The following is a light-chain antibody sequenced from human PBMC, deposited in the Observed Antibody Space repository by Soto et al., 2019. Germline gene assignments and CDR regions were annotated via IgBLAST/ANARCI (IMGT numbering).Light chain of an antibody. CDR3: QQYDNLPLT. CDR1: QDISNY. Sequence: DIQMTQSPSSLSASVRDRVTITCQASQDISNYLNWYQQKPGKAPKLLIYDASNLETGVSARFSGSGSGTEFTFTISNLQPEDAATYYCQQYDNLPLTFGGGTKVEIK. CDR2: DAS. V-gene: IGKV1-33*01. J-gene: IGKJ4*01.